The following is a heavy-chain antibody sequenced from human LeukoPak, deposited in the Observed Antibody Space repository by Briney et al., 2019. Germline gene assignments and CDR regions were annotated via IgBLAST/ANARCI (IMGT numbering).Heavy chain of an antibody. J-gene: IGHJ4*02. V-gene: IGHV3-74*01. CDR2: INTVGSRT. Sequence: GGSLRLSCAASGFTFSTYWMHWVRQAPGKGLVWVSHINTVGSRTDYTDSVKGRFTVSRDNAKNTLYLQMNSLRAEDTAVYYCAFGTVSQSFNHWGQGTPVTVSS. D-gene: IGHD3-10*01. CDR3: AFGTVSQSFNH. CDR1: GFTFSTYW.